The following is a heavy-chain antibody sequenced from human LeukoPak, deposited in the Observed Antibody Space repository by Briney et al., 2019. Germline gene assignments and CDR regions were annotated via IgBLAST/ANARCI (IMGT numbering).Heavy chain of an antibody. CDR2: ITTYNGEK. J-gene: IGHJ4*02. D-gene: IGHD2-8*01. Sequence: GASVTVSCKASGYTLIEYGISWVRQAPGQGLEWVGWITTYNGEKIYSQKFQGRVTMTTDTSSGTYYMELRNLRSDDTAIYYCARDCSNGVCYPRDYWGQGTLVIVSS. CDR3: ARDCSNGVCYPRDY. V-gene: IGHV1-18*01. CDR1: GYTLIEYG.